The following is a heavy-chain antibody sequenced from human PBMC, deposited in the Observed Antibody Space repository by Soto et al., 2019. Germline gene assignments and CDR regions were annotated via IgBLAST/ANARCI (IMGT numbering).Heavy chain of an antibody. V-gene: IGHV3-23*01. D-gene: IGHD5-18*01. CDR3: AKFNGDTAMGDLNY. CDR1: GITFGSRA. CDR2: ITDSGGDA. Sequence: EVQLLESGGDLVQPGGSLRLSCVASGITFGSRAMSWVRQAPGEGLEWVSTITDSGGDAKYADSVRGRFTISRDNFYNTLSLQMSSLRAEDSAVYYCAKFNGDTAMGDLNYWGQGTLVTVSS. J-gene: IGHJ4*02.